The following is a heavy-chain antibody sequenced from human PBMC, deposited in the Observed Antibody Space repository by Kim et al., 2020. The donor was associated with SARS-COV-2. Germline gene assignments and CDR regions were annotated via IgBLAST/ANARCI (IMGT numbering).Heavy chain of an antibody. J-gene: IGHJ6*02. Sequence: GGSLRLSCTASGFTFGDYAMSWFRQAPGKGLEWVGFIRSKAYGGKTEYAASVKGRFTISREDSKSIAYLQMNSLKTEDTAVYYCTTLYYDILTGYYGNYYYSGMDVWGHGTTVTVSS. D-gene: IGHD3-9*01. CDR3: TTLYYDILTGYYGNYYYSGMDV. V-gene: IGHV3-49*03. CDR1: GFTFGDYA. CDR2: IRSKAYGGKT.